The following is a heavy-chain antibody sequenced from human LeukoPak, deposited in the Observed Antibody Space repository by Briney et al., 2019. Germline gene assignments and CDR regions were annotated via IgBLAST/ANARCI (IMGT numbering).Heavy chain of an antibody. Sequence: KTSETLSLTCTVSGGSISSSSYYWGWIRQPPGKGLEWIGEINHSGSTNYNPSLKSRVTISVDTSKNQFSLKLSSVTAADTAVYYCARERYYHNWGQGTLVTVSS. D-gene: IGHD3-22*01. CDR3: ARERYYHN. V-gene: IGHV4-39*07. CDR1: GGSISSSSYY. J-gene: IGHJ4*02. CDR2: INHSGST.